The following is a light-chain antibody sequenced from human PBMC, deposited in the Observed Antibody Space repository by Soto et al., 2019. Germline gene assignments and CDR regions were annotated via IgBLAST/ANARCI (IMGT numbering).Light chain of an antibody. CDR1: SSDVGGYNY. Sequence: QSVLTQPASASGSPGQSITISCTGTSSDVGGYNYVSWYQQHPGKAPKLMIYDVSNRPSGVSNRFSGSKSGNTASLTISGLQAEDEADYYCSSYTSSSTDVVFGGGTKLTVL. V-gene: IGLV2-14*01. J-gene: IGLJ2*01. CDR2: DVS. CDR3: SSYTSSSTDVV.